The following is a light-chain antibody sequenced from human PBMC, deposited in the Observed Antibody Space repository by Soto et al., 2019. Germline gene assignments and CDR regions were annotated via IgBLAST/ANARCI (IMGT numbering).Light chain of an antibody. CDR1: QNINTY. CDR3: QQTSSAPFS. V-gene: IGKV1-39*01. CDR2: DAA. Sequence: DIQMTQSPYSLSAAVGDRVTIACRASQNINTYLNWYQQKPGKAPKLLMFDAASLQSGVPSRFSGRGSRTDFALTIASLQPEDCAPYYFQQTSSAPFSFGPGTKVDIK. J-gene: IGKJ3*01.